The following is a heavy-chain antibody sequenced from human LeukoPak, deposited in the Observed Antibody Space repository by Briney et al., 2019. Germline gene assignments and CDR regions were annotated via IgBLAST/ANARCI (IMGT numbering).Heavy chain of an antibody. V-gene: IGHV4-34*01. Sequence: TPSETLSLTCAVYGGSFSGYYWSWIRQPPGKGLEWIGEINHSGSTNYNPSLKSRVTISVDTSKNQFSLKLSSVTAADTAVYYCAREPTVTDAFDIWGQGTMVTVSS. CDR2: INHSGST. J-gene: IGHJ3*02. CDR1: GGSFSGYY. CDR3: AREPTVTDAFDI. D-gene: IGHD4-17*01.